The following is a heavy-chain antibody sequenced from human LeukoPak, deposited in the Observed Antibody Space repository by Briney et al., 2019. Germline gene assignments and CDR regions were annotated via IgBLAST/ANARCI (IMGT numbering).Heavy chain of an antibody. Sequence: QPGRSLRLSCAASGFTFSSLVMHWVRQAPGKGLEWVALISYDGSNKYYADSVKGRFTISRDNPKNTLYLQMNSLRAEDTAVYYCARDIEYYGSGSYYKDYYYGMDVWGKGTTVTVSS. CDR1: GFTFSSLV. CDR2: ISYDGSNK. D-gene: IGHD3-10*01. CDR3: ARDIEYYGSGSYYKDYYYGMDV. J-gene: IGHJ6*04. V-gene: IGHV3-30*03.